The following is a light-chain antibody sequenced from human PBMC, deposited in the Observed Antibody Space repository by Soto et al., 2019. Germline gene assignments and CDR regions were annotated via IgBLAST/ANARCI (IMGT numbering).Light chain of an antibody. Sequence: DIVMTQTPLSSPVTLGQPASISCRSSQRLVHSDGNTYLSWLQQRPGQPPRLLIYKISHRFSGVPDRFSGSGAGTDFTLKISRVEAEDVGIYYCLQAIQFPHTFGQGTKLEI. J-gene: IGKJ2*01. CDR3: LQAIQFPHT. CDR1: QRLVHSDGNTY. CDR2: KIS. V-gene: IGKV2-24*01.